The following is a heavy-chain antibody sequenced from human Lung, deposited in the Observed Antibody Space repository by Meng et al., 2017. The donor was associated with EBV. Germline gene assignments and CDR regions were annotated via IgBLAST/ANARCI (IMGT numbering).Heavy chain of an antibody. J-gene: IGHJ4*02. D-gene: IGHD5-24*01. Sequence: QVQLVHPGLELNQAGVSVKVSCSRCAYTCTRYAINWPRQAPGQGPDWMECIDPNTGNQTYAQGFSGRFVVSLATSVSTAYLQINSLRADDTAVYYCARDSPLDGYSLLDYWGQGILVTVSS. CDR3: ARDSPLDGYSLLDY. V-gene: IGHV7-4-1*02. CDR2: IDPNTGNQ. CDR1: AYTCTRYA.